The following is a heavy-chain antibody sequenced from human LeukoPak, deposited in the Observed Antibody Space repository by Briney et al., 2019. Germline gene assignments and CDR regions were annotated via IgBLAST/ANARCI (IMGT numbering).Heavy chain of an antibody. V-gene: IGHV3-30-3*01. CDR2: ISYDGSDK. CDR1: EFTFNSHV. D-gene: IGHD1-26*01. CDR3: ARGLLVPPDLGGGMDV. Sequence: GGSLRLSCAASEFTFNSHVMHWIRQAPGKGLEGVTIISYDGSDKYYADSVKGRFTISRDNSKNTLYLQMNSLRAEDTAVYYCARGLLVPPDLGGGMDVWGQGTTVTVSS. J-gene: IGHJ6*02.